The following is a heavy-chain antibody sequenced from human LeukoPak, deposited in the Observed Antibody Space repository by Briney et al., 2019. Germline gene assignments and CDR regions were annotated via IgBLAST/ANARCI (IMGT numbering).Heavy chain of an antibody. V-gene: IGHV4-61*02. CDR2: IYTSGST. D-gene: IGHD6-13*01. Sequence: PSQTLSLTCTVSGGSISSGSYYWSWIRQPAGKGLEWIGRIYTSGSTNYNPSLKSRVTISVDTSKNQFSLKLSSVTAADTAVYYCARVGSIAAAGTPDYWGQGTLVTVSS. CDR1: GGSISSGSYY. J-gene: IGHJ4*02. CDR3: ARVGSIAAAGTPDY.